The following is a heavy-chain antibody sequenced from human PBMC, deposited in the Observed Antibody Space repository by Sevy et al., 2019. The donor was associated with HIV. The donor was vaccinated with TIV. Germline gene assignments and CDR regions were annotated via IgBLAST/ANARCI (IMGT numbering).Heavy chain of an antibody. D-gene: IGHD3-22*01. Sequence: GGSLRLSCTASGFTFSSYEMYWVRQAPGKGLEWVSNIISSGSSKYYADSVKGRFTISRDNAKNSLFLQMNSLRAEDTAVYYCARGPHHYYDSSAFFDYWGQGTLVTVSS. CDR1: GFTFSSYE. V-gene: IGHV3-48*03. CDR3: ARGPHHYYDSSAFFDY. CDR2: IISSGSSK. J-gene: IGHJ4*02.